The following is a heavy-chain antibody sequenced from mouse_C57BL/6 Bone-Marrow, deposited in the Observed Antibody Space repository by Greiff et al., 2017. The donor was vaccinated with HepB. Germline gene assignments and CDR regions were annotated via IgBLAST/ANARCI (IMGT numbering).Heavy chain of an antibody. CDR3: ARDGVSRSSYWYFDV. CDR2: IYPGGGYT. V-gene: IGHV1-63*01. Sequence: QVQLQQSGAELVRPGTSVKMSCKASGYTFTNYWIGWAKQRPGHGLEWIGDIYPGGGYTNYNEKFKGKATLTADKSSSTAYMQFSSLTSEDSAIYYCARDGVSRSSYWYFDVWGTGTTVTVSS. D-gene: IGHD1-1*01. CDR1: GYTFTNYW. J-gene: IGHJ1*03.